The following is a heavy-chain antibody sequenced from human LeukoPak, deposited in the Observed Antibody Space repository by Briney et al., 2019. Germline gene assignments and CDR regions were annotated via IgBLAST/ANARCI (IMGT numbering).Heavy chain of an antibody. D-gene: IGHD6-19*01. J-gene: IGHJ4*02. Sequence: GGSLRLSCAASGFAFSTYDMHWVRQDSGKRLEWVSAINPTGDPYYPGSVKGRFTISRENVKSSLYLQMNSLRAGDTAVYYCAKDYSSGCFDYWGQGTLVTVSS. CDR1: GFAFSTYD. CDR3: AKDYSSGCFDY. V-gene: IGHV3-13*05. CDR2: INPTGDP.